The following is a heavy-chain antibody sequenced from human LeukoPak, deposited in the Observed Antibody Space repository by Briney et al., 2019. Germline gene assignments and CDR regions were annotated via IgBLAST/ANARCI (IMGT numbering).Heavy chain of an antibody. Sequence: SETLSLTCTVSGGSISSSSYYWGWIRQPPGKGLEWMGSIYYSGSTYYNPSLKSRVTISVDTSKNQFSLKLSSVTAADTAGDXXXXQMLGYXXGGSXYYYYYYYYMDVXGKGXTVTV. CDR2: IYYSGST. D-gene: IGHD2-15*01. CDR3: XXQMLGYXXGGSXYYYYYYYYMDV. CDR1: GGSISSSSYY. J-gene: IGHJ6*03. V-gene: IGHV4-39*01.